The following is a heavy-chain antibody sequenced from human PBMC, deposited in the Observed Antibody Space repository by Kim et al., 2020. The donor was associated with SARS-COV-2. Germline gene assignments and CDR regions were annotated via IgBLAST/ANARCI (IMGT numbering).Heavy chain of an antibody. CDR2: IYYSGST. V-gene: IGHV4-59*01. D-gene: IGHD3-10*01. CDR1: GGSISSYY. CDR3: ARDRAPLLWFGGGDYYYYGMDV. J-gene: IGHJ6*02. Sequence: SETLSLTCTVSGGSISSYYWSWIRQPPGKGLEWIGYIYYSGSTNYNPSLKSRVTISVDTSKNQFSLKLSSVTAADTAVYYCARDRAPLLWFGGGDYYYYGMDVWGQGTTVTVSS.